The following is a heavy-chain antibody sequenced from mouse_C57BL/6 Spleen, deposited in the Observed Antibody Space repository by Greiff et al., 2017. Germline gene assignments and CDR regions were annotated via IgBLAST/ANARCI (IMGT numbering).Heavy chain of an antibody. CDR1: GYSITSGYY. J-gene: IGHJ3*01. Sequence: EVKLVESGPGLVKPSQSLSLTCSVTGYSITSGYYWNWIRQFPGNKLEWMGYISYDGSNNYNPSLKNRISITRDTSKNQFFLKLNSVTTEDTATYYCARDHLVDYWGQGTLVTVSA. CDR3: ARDHLVDY. CDR2: ISYDGSN. V-gene: IGHV3-6*01.